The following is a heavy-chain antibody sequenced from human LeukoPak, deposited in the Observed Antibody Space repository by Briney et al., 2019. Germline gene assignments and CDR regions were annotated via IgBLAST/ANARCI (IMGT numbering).Heavy chain of an antibody. J-gene: IGHJ3*02. Sequence: GGSLRLSCAASGFTFSSYNMNWVRQAPGKGLEWVSVLGGSGSVTYYADSVKGRFTIFRDNSKNTLYLQMNSLRAEDTAIYYCAKGYSGHDGAAFDIWGQGTMVTVSS. CDR2: LGGSGSVT. D-gene: IGHD5-12*01. V-gene: IGHV3-23*01. CDR3: AKGYSGHDGAAFDI. CDR1: GFTFSSYN.